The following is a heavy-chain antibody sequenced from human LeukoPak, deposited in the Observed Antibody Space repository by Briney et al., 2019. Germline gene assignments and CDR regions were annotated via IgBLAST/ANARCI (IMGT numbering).Heavy chain of an antibody. D-gene: IGHD2-21*02. CDR1: GFSITTGYY. CDR3: ARLPGCSGADCFRAFDI. J-gene: IGHJ3*02. Sequence: SETLSLTCTVSGFSITTGYYWAWIRQPPGKRLEWIGTIFRIGSTYYNPSLKSRVTISVDTSKNQFSLKLSSVTAADTALYYCARLPGCSGADCFRAFDIWGQGTMVTVSS. V-gene: IGHV4-38-2*02. CDR2: IFRIGST.